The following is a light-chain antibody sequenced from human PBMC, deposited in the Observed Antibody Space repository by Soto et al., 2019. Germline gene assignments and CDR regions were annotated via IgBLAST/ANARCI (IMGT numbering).Light chain of an antibody. J-gene: IGKJ1*01. CDR3: QQYYSTPRT. Sequence: VMTQSPDSLAVSLGERATINCMSSQPVLDSSNNKDYSTWYQQKPGQPPKLLIYWATTREVGVPDRCSGSGAGTDFPPTISSLQAEDVAVYYCQQYYSTPRTFGHGTKLDIK. CDR1: QPVLDSSNNKDY. V-gene: IGKV4-1*01. CDR2: WAT.